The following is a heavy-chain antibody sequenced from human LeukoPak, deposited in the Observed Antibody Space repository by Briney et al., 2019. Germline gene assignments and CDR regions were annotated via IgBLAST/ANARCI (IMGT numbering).Heavy chain of an antibody. Sequence: GASVKVSCKASGYTFTGYYMHWVRQAPGQGLEWMGWINPIFGTANYAQKFQGRVTITADESTSTAYMELSSLRSEDTAVYYCARERGGYFDYWGQGTLVTVSS. J-gene: IGHJ4*02. CDR2: INPIFGTA. D-gene: IGHD2-15*01. CDR1: GYTFTGYY. V-gene: IGHV1-69*13. CDR3: ARERGGYFDY.